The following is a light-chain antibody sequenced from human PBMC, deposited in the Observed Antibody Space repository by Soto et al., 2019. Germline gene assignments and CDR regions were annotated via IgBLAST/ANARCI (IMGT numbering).Light chain of an antibody. CDR1: QCLLHSDGYNY. Sequence: DIVMTQSPLSLPVTPGEPASISCRSSQCLLHSDGYNYLDWYLQKPGQSPQLLIYLGSNRASGVPDRFSGSASGTDFTLKISRVEAEDVGVYYCMQALQVTWTFGQGTKVEIK. CDR2: LGS. V-gene: IGKV2-28*01. CDR3: MQALQVTWT. J-gene: IGKJ1*01.